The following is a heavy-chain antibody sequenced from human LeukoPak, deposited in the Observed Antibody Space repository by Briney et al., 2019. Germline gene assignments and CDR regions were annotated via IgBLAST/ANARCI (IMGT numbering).Heavy chain of an antibody. D-gene: IGHD2-21*02. CDR2: IIPIFGTA. CDR3: ARDHYHKIHSVMVTAPDY. Sequence: ASVKVSCKASGGTFSSYAISWVRQAPGQGLEWMGGIIPIFGTANYAQKFQGRVTMTRDTSTSTVYMELSSLRSEDTAVYYCARDHYHKIHSVMVTAPDYWGQGTLVTVSS. V-gene: IGHV1-69*05. J-gene: IGHJ4*02. CDR1: GGTFSSYA.